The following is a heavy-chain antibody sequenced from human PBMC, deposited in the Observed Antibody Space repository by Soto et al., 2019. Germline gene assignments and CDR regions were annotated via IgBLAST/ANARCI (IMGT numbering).Heavy chain of an antibody. CDR3: ARTFDTITYYFDY. CDR2: ISFDGNII. V-gene: IGHV3-30-3*01. Sequence: QVHLVESGGGVAQPGGSLRLSCAASEFIFSSYAMHWIRQAPGKGLEWLAVISFDGNIIQYADSVKGRFIISRDNSKNTLYLQMTSLRGDDTAVYYCARTFDTITYYFDYWGQGTLVTVSS. D-gene: IGHD3-9*01. CDR1: EFIFSSYA. J-gene: IGHJ4*02.